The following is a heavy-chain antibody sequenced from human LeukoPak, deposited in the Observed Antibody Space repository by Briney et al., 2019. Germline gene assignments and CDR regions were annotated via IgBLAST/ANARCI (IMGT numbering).Heavy chain of an antibody. CDR2: INPNSGGA. J-gene: IGHJ5*02. D-gene: IGHD2-15*01. CDR1: GYTFTGYY. Sequence: ASVKVSCKASGYTFTGYYIDWVRQAPGQGLEWRGWINPNSGGANYAQKFQGRVTMTRDTSISTAYMELSRLRFDDTAVYYCARRVVAPISPTSGTWFDPWGQGTLVTVSS. V-gene: IGHV1-2*02. CDR3: ARRVVAPISPTSGTWFDP.